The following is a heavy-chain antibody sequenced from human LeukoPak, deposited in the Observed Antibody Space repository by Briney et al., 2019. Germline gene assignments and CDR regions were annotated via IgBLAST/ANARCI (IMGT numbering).Heavy chain of an antibody. J-gene: IGHJ5*02. CDR1: GFTFSTYS. CDR3: ARERGIAAVNWFDP. D-gene: IGHD6-13*01. V-gene: IGHV3-21*01. CDR2: ITRSSYI. Sequence: GGSLRLSCAASGFTFSTYSMNWVRQAPGKGLEWVSSITRSSYIYYADSVKGRFTISRDNARNSLWLQMNSLRAEDTAVYYCARERGIAAVNWFDPWGQGTLVTVSS.